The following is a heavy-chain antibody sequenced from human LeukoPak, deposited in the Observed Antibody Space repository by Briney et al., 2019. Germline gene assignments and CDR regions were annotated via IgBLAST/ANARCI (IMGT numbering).Heavy chain of an antibody. CDR3: ARGRWEEGRSSSWYYYYYYMDV. D-gene: IGHD6-13*01. J-gene: IGHJ6*03. CDR2: MNPNSGNT. CDR1: GYTFTSYD. V-gene: IGHV1-8*01. Sequence: ASVKVSCKASGYTFTSYDINWVRQATGQGLEWMGWMNPNSGNTGYAQKFQGRVTMTRNTSISTAYMELSSLRSEDTAVYYCARGRWEEGRSSSWYYYYYYMDVWGKGTTVTVPS.